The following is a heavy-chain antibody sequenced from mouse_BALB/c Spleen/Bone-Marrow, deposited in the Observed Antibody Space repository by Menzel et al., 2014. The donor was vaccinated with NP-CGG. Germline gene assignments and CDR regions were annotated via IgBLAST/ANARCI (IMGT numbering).Heavy chain of an antibody. D-gene: IGHD3-1*01. Sequence: VKLVESGPGLVAPSQSLSITCTVSGFSLTSYGVHWVRQPPGKGLEWLGVIWAGGSTNYNSALMSRLGISKDNSKSQVFLKMNSLQTDDTAMYYCARDRGPPYWGQGTLVTVSA. V-gene: IGHV2-9*02. J-gene: IGHJ3*01. CDR2: IWAGGST. CDR3: ARDRGPPY. CDR1: GFSLTSYG.